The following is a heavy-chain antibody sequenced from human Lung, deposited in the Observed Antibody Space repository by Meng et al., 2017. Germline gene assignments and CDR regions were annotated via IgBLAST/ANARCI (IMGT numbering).Heavy chain of an antibody. CDR3: ARGPTTMAHDFDY. D-gene: IGHD4-11*01. CDR1: GGSFSDYY. J-gene: IGHJ4*02. V-gene: IGHV4-34*01. CDR2: INHSGST. Sequence: QSPSPSWGAGLLKPSEPLSLTCVVSGGSFSDYYWSWIRQPPGKGLEWIGEINHSGSTNYNPSLESRATISVDTSQNNLSLKLSSVTAADSAVYYCARGPTTMAHDFDYWGQGTLVTVSS.